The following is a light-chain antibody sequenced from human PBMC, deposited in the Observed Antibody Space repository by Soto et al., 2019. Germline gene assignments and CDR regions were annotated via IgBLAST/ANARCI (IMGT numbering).Light chain of an antibody. CDR3: QQYGSSVSYT. V-gene: IGKV3-20*01. J-gene: IGKJ2*01. CDR2: GAS. CDR1: QPVSSNY. Sequence: VLGQSPGTLSLSPGERVTLSCRASQPVSSNYLAWYQQKPGQAPRLLIYGASSRATGIPDRFSGSGSGTDFTLTISRLEPEDFAVYYCQQYGSSVSYTFGQGTKLEIK.